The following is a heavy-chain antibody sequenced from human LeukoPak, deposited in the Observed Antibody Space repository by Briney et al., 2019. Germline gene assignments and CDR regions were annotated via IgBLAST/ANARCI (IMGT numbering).Heavy chain of an antibody. CDR1: GFTFSTYV. Sequence: GGSLRLSCAASGFTFSTYVIHWVRQAPGKGLDWVAVMSFDGKNTYYADSVKGRFTVSRDNSKNTLYLQMNSLRPEDTAVYYCAREGFYGSGSSPTFYYDYWGQGTLVTVSS. J-gene: IGHJ4*02. CDR3: AREGFYGSGSSPTFYYDY. CDR2: MSFDGKNT. D-gene: IGHD3-10*01. V-gene: IGHV3-30*04.